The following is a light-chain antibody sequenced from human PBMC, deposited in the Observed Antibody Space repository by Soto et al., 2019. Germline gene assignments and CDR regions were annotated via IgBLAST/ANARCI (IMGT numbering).Light chain of an antibody. CDR1: SSNIGSNT. J-gene: IGLJ1*01. Sequence: QSVLTQPPSASGTPGQRVTISCSGGSSNIGSNTVNWYQQLPGTAPKLLLYSNNQRPSGVPDRFSGSKSGTSASLAISGLQSEDEADYYCAAWDDSLNGRYVFGTGTKLTV. CDR3: AAWDDSLNGRYV. CDR2: SNN. V-gene: IGLV1-44*01.